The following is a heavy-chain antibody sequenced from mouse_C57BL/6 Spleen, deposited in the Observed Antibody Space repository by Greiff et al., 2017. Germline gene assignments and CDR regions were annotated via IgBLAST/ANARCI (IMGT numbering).Heavy chain of an antibody. V-gene: IGHV1-54*01. CDR2: INPGSGGT. J-gene: IGHJ4*01. CDR3: ARREIAYYSNEYYAMDY. CDR1: GYAFTNYL. Sequence: QVQLQQSGAELVRPGTSVKVSCKASGYAFTNYLIEWVKQRPGQGLEWIGVINPGSGGTNYTEKIKGKATLTADKSSSTAYMQLSSLTSEDAAVYCCARREIAYYSNEYYAMDYWGQGTSVTVSS. D-gene: IGHD2-5*01.